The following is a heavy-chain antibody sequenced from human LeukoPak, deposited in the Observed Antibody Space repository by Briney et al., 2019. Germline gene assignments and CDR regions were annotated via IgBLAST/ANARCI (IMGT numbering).Heavy chain of an antibody. V-gene: IGHV1-2*06. CDR2: INPSSGGT. CDR1: GYIFTDYY. D-gene: IGHD4-23*01. Sequence: ASVKVSCKASGYIFTDYYMHWVRQAPGQELGWMGRINPSSGGTNYAQKFQGRVTMTRDTSISTAYMELSRLRSDDTAVYYCARDAARGGNPVDYWGQGTLVTVSS. CDR3: ARDAARGGNPVDY. J-gene: IGHJ4*02.